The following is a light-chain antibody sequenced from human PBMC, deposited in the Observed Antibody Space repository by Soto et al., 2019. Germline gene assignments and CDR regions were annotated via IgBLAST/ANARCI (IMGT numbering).Light chain of an antibody. CDR3: QVWDSSSDHRV. J-gene: IGLJ2*01. CDR2: YDS. CDR1: NIGSKS. V-gene: IGLV3-21*04. Sequence: SYELTQPPSVSVAPGKTARITCGGNNIGSKSVNWYPQKPGQAPVLVIYYDSDRPSGIPERFSGSNSGNTATLTISRVEAGDEADFYCQVWDSSSDHRVFGGGTKLTVL.